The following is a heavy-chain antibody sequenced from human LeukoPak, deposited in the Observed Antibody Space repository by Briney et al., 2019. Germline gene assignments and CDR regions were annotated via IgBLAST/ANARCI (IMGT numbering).Heavy chain of an antibody. V-gene: IGHV3-23*01. J-gene: IGHJ4*02. CDR3: AKVSGWYVRLYYFDY. CDR2: ISGSGGST. CDR1: GFTFSSYA. D-gene: IGHD6-19*01. Sequence: VGSLRLSCAASGFTFSSYAMSWVRQAPGKGLEWVSAISGSGGSTYYADSVKGRFTISRDNSKNTLYLQMNSLRAEDTAVYYCAKVSGWYVRLYYFDYWGQGTLVTVSS.